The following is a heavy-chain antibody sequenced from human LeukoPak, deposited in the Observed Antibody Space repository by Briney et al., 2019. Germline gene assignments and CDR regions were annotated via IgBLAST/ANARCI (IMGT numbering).Heavy chain of an antibody. J-gene: IGHJ4*02. Sequence: TSETLSLTCKVSGGSISSSSFYWGWIRQPPGKGLEWIGEINHSGSTNYNPSLKSRVTISVDTSKNQFSLKLSSVTAADTAVYYCARRTTMVRAVDYWGQGTLVTVSS. CDR1: GGSISSSSFY. CDR2: INHSGST. D-gene: IGHD3-10*01. CDR3: ARRTTMVRAVDY. V-gene: IGHV4-39*07.